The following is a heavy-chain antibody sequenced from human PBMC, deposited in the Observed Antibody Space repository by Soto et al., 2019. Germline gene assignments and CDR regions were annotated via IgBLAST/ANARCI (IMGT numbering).Heavy chain of an antibody. CDR3: AKDLGGQRPWFGEFAHFDY. CDR1: GFTFSNYA. J-gene: IGHJ4*02. Sequence: EVQLLDSGGGLVQPGGSLRLSWAASGFTFSNYAMSWVLQAPGKGLEWVCSISGSGDTSYYADSVKGRFTISRDKYKNALYLQLNSLRPADTAICYSAKDLGGQRPWFGEFAHFDYWGQGTLVTVSS. CDR2: ISGSGDTS. V-gene: IGHV3-23*01. D-gene: IGHD3-10*01.